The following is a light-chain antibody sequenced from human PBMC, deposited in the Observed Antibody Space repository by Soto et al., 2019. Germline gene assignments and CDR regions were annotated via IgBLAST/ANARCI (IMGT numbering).Light chain of an antibody. V-gene: IGKV1-39*02. Sequence: DIQINHTPFFLSASIGDRLTITCRASQNISNFVNWYQHKLGRAPRLRIYAASSLQSGVPSRFSGSGSGTDFTLTISCLQSEDFATYYCQQYYSFPLTFGQGTLLEI. J-gene: IGKJ5*01. CDR3: QQYYSFPLT. CDR1: QNISNF. CDR2: AAS.